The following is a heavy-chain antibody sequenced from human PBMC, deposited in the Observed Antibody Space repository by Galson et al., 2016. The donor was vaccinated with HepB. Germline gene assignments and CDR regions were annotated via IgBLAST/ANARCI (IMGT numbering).Heavy chain of an antibody. CDR3: ARPYCSGGRCYLDY. D-gene: IGHD2-15*01. CDR1: GYSFTSYW. V-gene: IGHV5-51*01. Sequence: QSGAEVKKPGESLKISCKGSGYSFTSYWIGWVRQMPGKGLEWVGIINPGASDKRYRQSFQGQVTISADKSISTAHLHWSSLKASDRGMYYCARPYCSGGRCYLDYWGQGTLVTVSS. J-gene: IGHJ4*02. CDR2: INPGASDK.